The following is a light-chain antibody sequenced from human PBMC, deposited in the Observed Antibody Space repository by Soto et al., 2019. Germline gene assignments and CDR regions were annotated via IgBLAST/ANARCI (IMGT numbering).Light chain of an antibody. J-gene: IGLJ2*01. Sequence: QAVVTQEPSLTVSPGGTVTLTCDSSTGAVTSGHYPYWFQQKPGQAPRTLIYDTSKKHSWTPARFSGSLLGGKAALTLSGAQPEDEAEYYCLLFYGGPRVFGGGTKLTVL. CDR3: LLFYGGPRV. V-gene: IGLV7-46*01. CDR2: DTS. CDR1: TGAVTSGHY.